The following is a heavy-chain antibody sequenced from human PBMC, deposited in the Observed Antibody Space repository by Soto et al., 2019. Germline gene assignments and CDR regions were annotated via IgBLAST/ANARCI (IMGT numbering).Heavy chain of an antibody. CDR2: ISYDGSNK. CDR3: AKDEGIAAASLTF. D-gene: IGHD6-13*01. Sequence: PGGSLRLSCAASGFTFSSYGMHWVRQAPGKGLEWVAVISYDGSNKYYADSVKGRFTISRDNSKNTLYLQMNSLRAEDTAVYYCAKDEGIAAASLTFWGQGTLVTVS. CDR1: GFTFSSYG. V-gene: IGHV3-30*18. J-gene: IGHJ4*02.